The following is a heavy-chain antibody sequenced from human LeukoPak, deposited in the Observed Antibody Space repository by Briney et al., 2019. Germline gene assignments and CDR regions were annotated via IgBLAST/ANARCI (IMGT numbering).Heavy chain of an antibody. Sequence: SETLSLTCTVSGGSISSSSYYWGWIRQPPGKGLEWIGSIYYSGSAKYNPSLKSRVTISVDTSKNQFSLKLTSVTAADTAVYYCARGFGDWGLSWFDPWGQGTLVTVSS. J-gene: IGHJ5*02. CDR3: ARGFGDWGLSWFDP. CDR1: GGSISSSSYY. CDR2: IYYSGSA. V-gene: IGHV4-39*07. D-gene: IGHD3-10*01.